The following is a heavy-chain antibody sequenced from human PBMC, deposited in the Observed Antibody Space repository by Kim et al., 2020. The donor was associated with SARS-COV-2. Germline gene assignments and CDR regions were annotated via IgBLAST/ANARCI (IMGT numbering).Heavy chain of an antibody. CDR1: GYTFTSYA. Sequence: ASVKVSCKASGYTFTSYAMNWVRQAPGQGLEWMGWINTNTGNPTYAQGFTGRFVFSLDTSVSTAYLQISSLKAEDTAVHYCARDPGRVTIFGVVITDYYYYGMDVWGQGTTVTVSS. J-gene: IGHJ6*02. D-gene: IGHD3-3*01. CDR3: ARDPGRVTIFGVVITDYYYYGMDV. V-gene: IGHV7-4-1*02. CDR2: INTNTGNP.